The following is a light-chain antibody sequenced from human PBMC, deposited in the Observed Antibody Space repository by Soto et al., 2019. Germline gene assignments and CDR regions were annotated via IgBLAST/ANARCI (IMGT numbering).Light chain of an antibody. CDR1: QSVSSRY. V-gene: IGKV3-20*01. Sequence: EIVLTQSPGTLSLSPGERATLSCRASQSVSSRYLAWYQQKPGQAPRLLLYGASSRATGIPDRFSGRGSGTDLTHNISRLDPEDLEVYYCKQYGSSLMYTFGQGTKLEFK. J-gene: IGKJ2*01. CDR2: GAS. CDR3: KQYGSSLMYT.